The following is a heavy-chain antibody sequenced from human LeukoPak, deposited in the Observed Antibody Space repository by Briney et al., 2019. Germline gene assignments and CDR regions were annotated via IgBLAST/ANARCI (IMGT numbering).Heavy chain of an antibody. D-gene: IGHD6-19*01. J-gene: IGHJ4*02. CDR1: GFTFSSYA. Sequence: GGSLRLSCAASGFTFSSYAMHWVRQAPGKGLEWVAVISYDGSNKYYADSVKGRFTISRDNSKNMVHLQMNSLTGEDTALYYCVRRGDASSGWGDHDFWGQGALVTVSS. CDR2: ISYDGSNK. CDR3: VRRGDASSGWGDHDF. V-gene: IGHV3-30*07.